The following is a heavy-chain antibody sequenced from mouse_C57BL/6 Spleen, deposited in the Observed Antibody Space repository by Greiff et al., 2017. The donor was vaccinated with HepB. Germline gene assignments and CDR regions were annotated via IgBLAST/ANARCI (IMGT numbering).Heavy chain of an antibody. D-gene: IGHD1-1*01. V-gene: IGHV1-52*01. CDR1: GYTFTSYW. CDR3: ARHYGSSSYAMDY. Sequence: QVQLQQPGAELVRPGSSVKLSCKASGYTFTSYWMHWVKQRPIQGLEWIGNIDPSDSETHYNQKFKDKATLTVDKSSSTAYMQLSSLHSEDSAVYYCARHYGSSSYAMDYWGQGTSVTVSS. J-gene: IGHJ4*01. CDR2: IDPSDSET.